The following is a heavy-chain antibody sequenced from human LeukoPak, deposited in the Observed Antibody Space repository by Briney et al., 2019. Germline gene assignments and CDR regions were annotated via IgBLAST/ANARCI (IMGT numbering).Heavy chain of an antibody. CDR1: GFTCSSYA. Sequence: GGSLRLSCAASGFTCSSYAMTWGGQATGKGLEWVSSITGSRERTYYADSVKGRFTISRDNSNNMVYLQMNSLRGEDTAVYYCAKNSAYDRSLGYYSYYMDVWGKGTTVTVSS. J-gene: IGHJ6*03. V-gene: IGHV3-23*01. CDR2: ITGSRERT. CDR3: AKNSAYDRSLGYYSYYMDV. D-gene: IGHD5-12*01.